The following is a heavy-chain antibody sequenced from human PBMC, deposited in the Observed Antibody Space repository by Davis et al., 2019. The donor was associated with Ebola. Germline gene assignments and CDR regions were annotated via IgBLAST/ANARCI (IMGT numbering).Heavy chain of an antibody. J-gene: IGHJ6*02. CDR2: ISSSSSTI. V-gene: IGHV3-48*04. D-gene: IGHD2-2*02. CDR1: GFTFSSYS. Sequence: GGSLRLSCAASGFTFSSYSMNWVRQAPGKGLEWVSYISSSSSTIYYTDSVKGRFTISRDNAKNSLYLQMNSLRAEDTAVYYCTRDLYLGSWNYYGMDVWGQGTTVTVSS. CDR3: TRDLYLGSWNYYGMDV.